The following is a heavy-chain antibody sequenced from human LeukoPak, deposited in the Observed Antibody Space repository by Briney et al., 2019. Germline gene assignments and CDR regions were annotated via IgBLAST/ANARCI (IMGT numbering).Heavy chain of an antibody. J-gene: IGHJ4*02. V-gene: IGHV3-53*01. CDR1: GFIVRNNY. CDR2: LYIGGPT. Sequence: GRSLRLSCAVSGFIVRNNYMSWVRQAPGKGLEWVSSLYIGGPTYYSDSVKGRFSISRDNSDNVLYLQMNNLKTEDTALYYCARMFGAGQYYFDSWGLGTLVIVSS. CDR3: ARMFGAGQYYFDS. D-gene: IGHD3-16*01.